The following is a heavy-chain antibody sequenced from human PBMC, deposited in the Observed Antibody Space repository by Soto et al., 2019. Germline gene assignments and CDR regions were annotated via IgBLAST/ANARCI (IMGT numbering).Heavy chain of an antibody. J-gene: IGHJ4*02. V-gene: IGHV6-1*01. D-gene: IGHD1-26*01. Sequence: QAPLQQSGPGLVKPSQTLSLTSDISGASVSSNSAAWNWSRQSPSRVLELLGRTSYRSKWYNDYAVSVKSRSTISPDTSTHKFSLELNLVTRDASPLYCCASWERLGFVSDYWGQGTLVSFSS. CDR2: TSYRSKWYN. CDR3: ASWERLGFVSDY. CDR1: GASVSSNSAA.